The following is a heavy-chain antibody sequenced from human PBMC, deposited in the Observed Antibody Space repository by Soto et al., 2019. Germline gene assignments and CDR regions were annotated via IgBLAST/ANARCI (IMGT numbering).Heavy chain of an antibody. D-gene: IGHD6-19*01. CDR1: GGSISSYY. CDR3: ARATVAGTYYCYYGMDV. V-gene: IGHV4-59*01. Sequence: PSETLSLTCTVSGGSISSYYWSWIRQPPGKGLEWIGYIYYSGSTNYNPSLKSRVTISVDTSKNQFSLKLSSVTAADTAVYYCARATVAGTYYCYYGMDVWGQGTTVTVS. J-gene: IGHJ6*02. CDR2: IYYSGST.